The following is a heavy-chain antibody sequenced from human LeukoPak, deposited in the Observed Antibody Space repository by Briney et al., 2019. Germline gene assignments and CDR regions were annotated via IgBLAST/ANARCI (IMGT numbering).Heavy chain of an antibody. CDR3: AGDYNFLTGLNY. CDR2: IGRRGDSDAT. V-gene: IGHV3-73*01. CDR1: GLTFSGSG. Sequence: GGSLRLSCAASGLTFSGSGIHWVRQASGKGLEWLGRIGRRGDSDATRYAASLKGKFTMSRVDSRNTAYLQMNSLKTEDTAVYYCAGDYNFLTGLNYWGQGTLVTVSS. D-gene: IGHD3-9*01. J-gene: IGHJ4*02.